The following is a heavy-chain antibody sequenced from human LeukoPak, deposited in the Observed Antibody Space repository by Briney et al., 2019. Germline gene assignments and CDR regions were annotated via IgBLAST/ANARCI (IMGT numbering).Heavy chain of an antibody. CDR3: ARDHGIAAAGILDY. Sequence: GGSLRLSCAASGFTFSSYWMSWVRQAPGKGLEWVANIKQDGSEKYYVDSVKGRFTISRDNAKNSLYLQMNSLRAEDTAVYYCARDHGIAAAGILDYWGQGTLVTVSS. J-gene: IGHJ4*02. V-gene: IGHV3-7*01. CDR2: IKQDGSEK. D-gene: IGHD6-13*01. CDR1: GFTFSSYW.